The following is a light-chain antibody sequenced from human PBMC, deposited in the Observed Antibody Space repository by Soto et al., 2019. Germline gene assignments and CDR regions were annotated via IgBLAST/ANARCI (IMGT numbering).Light chain of an antibody. J-gene: IGKJ5*01. CDR2: GAS. CDR3: QQYDSSPFT. V-gene: IGKV3-20*01. CDR1: PSVSSSY. Sequence: EIVLTQSPGTLSLSPGEGATLSCSASPSVSSSYLAWYQQKPGQAPRLLIYGASRRATGVPDRFSGSGSGTDFTLTISGLEPEDFAVYYGQQYDSSPFTFGQGTRLDIK.